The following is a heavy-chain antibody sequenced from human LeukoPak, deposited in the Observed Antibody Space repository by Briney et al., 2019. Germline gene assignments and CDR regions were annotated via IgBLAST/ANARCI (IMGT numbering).Heavy chain of an antibody. CDR3: ATLSYGGNSFCFDY. D-gene: IGHD4-23*01. V-gene: IGHV3-74*01. CDR1: GFTFSSYW. Sequence: PGGSLRLSCAASGFTFSSYWMYWVRRVPGKGLVWVSRINTDGTTTNYADSVQGRFTVSRDNAKSTLYLQMNSLRAEDTAVYYCATLSYGGNSFCFDYWGQGTLVTVSS. CDR2: INTDGTTT. J-gene: IGHJ4*02.